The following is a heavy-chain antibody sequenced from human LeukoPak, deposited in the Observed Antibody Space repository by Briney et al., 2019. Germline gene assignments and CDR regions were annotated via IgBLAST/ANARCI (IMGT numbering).Heavy chain of an antibody. V-gene: IGHV4-59*12. Sequence: SETLSLTCTVSGGSISSYYWGWIRQPPGKGLEWIGYIYYSGSTNYNPSLKSRVTISVDTSKNQFSLKLSSVTAADTAVYYCARGRNYDFWSGYPPRGYYYGMDVWGQGTTVTVSS. CDR2: IYYSGST. D-gene: IGHD3-3*01. CDR1: GGSISSYY. J-gene: IGHJ6*02. CDR3: ARGRNYDFWSGYPPRGYYYGMDV.